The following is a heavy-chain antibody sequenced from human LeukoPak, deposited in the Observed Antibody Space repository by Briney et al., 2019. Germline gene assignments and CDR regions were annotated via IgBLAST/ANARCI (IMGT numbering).Heavy chain of an antibody. CDR1: GYTFTSNG. V-gene: IGHV1-18*01. Sequence: ASVKVSCKASGYTFTSNGISWVRQAPGQGLEWMGWISAYNGNTNYEQKLQGRVTMTTDTSTSTAYMELRSLRSDDTAVYYWASLKNSYDSSGYLVTDAFDIWGQGTMVTVSS. CDR3: ASLKNSYDSSGYLVTDAFDI. J-gene: IGHJ3*02. D-gene: IGHD3-22*01. CDR2: ISAYNGNT.